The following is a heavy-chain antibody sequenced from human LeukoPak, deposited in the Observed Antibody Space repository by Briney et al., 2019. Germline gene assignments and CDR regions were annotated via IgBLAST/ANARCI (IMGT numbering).Heavy chain of an antibody. V-gene: IGHV4-59*01. J-gene: IGHJ6*03. Sequence: SETLSLTCTVSGGSISSYYWSWIRQPPGKGLEWIGYIYYSGSTNYNPSLKSRVTISVATSKNQFSLKLSSVTAADTAVYYCARGLYYYYMDVWGKGTTVTISS. CDR3: ARGLYYYYMDV. CDR2: IYYSGST. CDR1: GGSISSYY.